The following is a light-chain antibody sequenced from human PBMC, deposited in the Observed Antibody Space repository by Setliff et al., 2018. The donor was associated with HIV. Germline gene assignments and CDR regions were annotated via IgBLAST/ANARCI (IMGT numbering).Light chain of an antibody. CDR1: SSDVGRYNL. CDR3: QSYDSSLSASV. Sequence: SVLTQPASVSGSPGQSITISCTGTSSDVGRYNLVSWYQQHPGKAPKLMIYEVSKRPSGVPDRFSGSKSGNTASLTVSGLQAEDEADYYCQSYDSSLSASVFGTGTKVTVL. CDR2: EVS. J-gene: IGLJ1*01. V-gene: IGLV2-14*02.